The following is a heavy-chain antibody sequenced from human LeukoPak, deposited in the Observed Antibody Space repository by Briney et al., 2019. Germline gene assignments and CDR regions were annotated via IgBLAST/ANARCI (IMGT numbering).Heavy chain of an antibody. V-gene: IGHV1-8*03. J-gene: IGHJ6*03. CDR1: GYTFTSYD. Sequence: ASVKVSCKASGYTFTSYDINWVRQATGQGLEWMGWMNPNSGNTGYAQKFQGRVTITRNTSISTAYMELSSLRSEDTAVYYCARVTVAGTDYYYYMDVWGKGTTVTVSS. D-gene: IGHD6-19*01. CDR3: ARVTVAGTDYYYYMDV. CDR2: MNPNSGNT.